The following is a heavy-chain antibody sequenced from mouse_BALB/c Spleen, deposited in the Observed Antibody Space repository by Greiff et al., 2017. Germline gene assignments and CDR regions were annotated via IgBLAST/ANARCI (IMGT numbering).Heavy chain of an antibody. J-gene: IGHJ1*01. V-gene: IGHV3-6*02. CDR2: ISYDGSN. CDR1: GYSITSGYY. Sequence: VQLQQSGPGLVKPSQSLSLTCSVTGYSITSGYYWNWIRQFPGNKLEWMGYISYDGSNNYNPSLKNRISITRDTSKNQFFLKLNSVTTEDTATYYCARDGKGYFDVWGAGTTVTVSS. CDR3: ARDGKGYFDV.